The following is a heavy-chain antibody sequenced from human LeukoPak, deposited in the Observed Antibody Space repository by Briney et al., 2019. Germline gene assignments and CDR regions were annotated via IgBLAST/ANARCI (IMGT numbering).Heavy chain of an antibody. CDR1: GFTLSSYS. J-gene: IGHJ3*02. Sequence: PGGSLRLSCAASGFTLSSYSMNWVRQAPGKGLEWVSSISSSSSYIYYADSVKGRFTISRDNAKNSLYLQMNSLRAEDTAVYYCARDLVGWPDGYAIVATPRGFDIWGQGTMVTVSS. CDR2: ISSSSSYI. CDR3: ARDLVGWPDGYAIVATPRGFDI. D-gene: IGHD5-12*01. V-gene: IGHV3-21*01.